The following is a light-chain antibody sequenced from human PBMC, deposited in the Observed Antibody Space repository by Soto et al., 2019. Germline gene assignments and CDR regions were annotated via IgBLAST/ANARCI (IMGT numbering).Light chain of an antibody. J-gene: IGKJ1*01. CDR1: QSISSW. CDR3: QQYNHYWT. CDR2: KAS. V-gene: IGKV1-5*03. Sequence: DIQMTQSPSTLSAFVGDRVTITCRASQSISSWLAWYQQKPGKAPKLLIYKASSLESGVPSRFSGSGSGTEFTLTISSLQPDDFATYYCQQYNHYWTFGQGTKVEIK.